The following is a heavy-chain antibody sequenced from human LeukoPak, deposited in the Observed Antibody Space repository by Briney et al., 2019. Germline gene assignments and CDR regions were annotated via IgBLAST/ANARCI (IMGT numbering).Heavy chain of an antibody. J-gene: IGHJ4*02. D-gene: IGHD3-22*01. CDR2: IYYSGCT. Sequence: SETLSRTCTVSGGSISSGGYYWSWIRQHPGKGLEWIGYIYYSGCTYYNPSRKSQVTISVDTSKNQFSLKLTSATAADTAVYYCARDGGSGYDYWGQGTLVTVSS. CDR1: GGSISSGGYY. CDR3: ARDGGSGYDY. V-gene: IGHV4-31*01.